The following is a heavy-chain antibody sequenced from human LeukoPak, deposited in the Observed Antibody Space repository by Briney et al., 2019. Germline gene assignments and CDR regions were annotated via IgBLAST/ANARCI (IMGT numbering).Heavy chain of an antibody. J-gene: IGHJ4*02. CDR3: ARDDYGDLQYFEN. D-gene: IGHD4-17*01. CDR2: INPNGGGT. Sequence: ASVKVSCKASGYTFTKYFLHWVRQAPGQGLECMGWINPNGGGTIYAQKFQGRVTMTRDTSISTAYMEVNRLTSDDTAVYYCARDDYGDLQYFENWGQGTLVTVSS. CDR1: GYTFTKYF. V-gene: IGHV1-2*02.